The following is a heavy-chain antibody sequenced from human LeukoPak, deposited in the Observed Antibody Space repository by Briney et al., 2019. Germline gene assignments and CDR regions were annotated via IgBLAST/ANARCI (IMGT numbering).Heavy chain of an antibody. CDR3: ARGWPQLGYFDY. CDR2: INWSGGST. D-gene: IGHD5-24*01. CDR1: GFPLRDYY. V-gene: IGHV3-20*04. Sequence: GSPRVSRSTPGFPLRDYYQGRGPPTPGTGLGGVSGINWSGGSTGYEDSVKGRFTVSRDNAKNSLYLHMNSLRAEDTALYYCARGWPQLGYFDYWGQGTLVTVSS. J-gene: IGHJ4*02.